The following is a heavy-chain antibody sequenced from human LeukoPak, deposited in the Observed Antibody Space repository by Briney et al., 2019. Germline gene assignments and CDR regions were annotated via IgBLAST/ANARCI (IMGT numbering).Heavy chain of an antibody. CDR2: IGGSGVST. Sequence: RAGGSLRLSCAAAGFTFSTYGMTWVRQAPGKGLEWVSAIGGSGVSTYYADSVKGRFTISRDNAKNSLYLQMNSLRAEDTAVYYCARTASIVVVTDDAFDIWGQGTMVTVSS. D-gene: IGHD2-21*02. CDR3: ARTASIVVVTDDAFDI. CDR1: GFTFSTYG. J-gene: IGHJ3*02. V-gene: IGHV3-23*01.